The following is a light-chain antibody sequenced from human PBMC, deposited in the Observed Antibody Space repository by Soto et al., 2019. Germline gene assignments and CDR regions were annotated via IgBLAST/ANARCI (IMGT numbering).Light chain of an antibody. Sequence: SSGELSLXPGEXDTLXXRASQSVSNNYLAWYQQKPCYAPRLLLYGSSNRATGIPDRFRRSGSGTAFTLPISSSESAGFTGFYYQQCSPAEPFGQGAKADI. V-gene: IGKV3-20*01. CDR1: QSVSNNY. CDR2: GSS. J-gene: IGKJ1*01. CDR3: QQCSPAEP.